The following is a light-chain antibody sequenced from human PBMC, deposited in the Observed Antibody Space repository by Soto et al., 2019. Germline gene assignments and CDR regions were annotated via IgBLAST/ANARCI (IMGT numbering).Light chain of an antibody. CDR3: QSYDISVTASRV. V-gene: IGLV1-40*01. CDR2: GNH. Sequence: QSVLTQPPSVSGAPGQRVTIFCTGSNTNIGAGYDVHWYQQLPGTAPKLLIYGNHNRPSGVPDRFSGSKSGTSASLAITGLQAEDEADYYCQSYDISVTASRVFGTGTKLTVL. J-gene: IGLJ1*01. CDR1: NTNIGAGYD.